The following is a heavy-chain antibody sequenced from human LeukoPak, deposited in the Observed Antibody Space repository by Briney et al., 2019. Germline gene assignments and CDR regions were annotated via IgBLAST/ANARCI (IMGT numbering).Heavy chain of an antibody. CDR3: AGDTAMATGAFDI. V-gene: IGHV4-59*01. D-gene: IGHD5-18*01. J-gene: IGHJ3*02. CDR1: GGSISSYY. CDR2: IYYSGST. Sequence: SETLSLTCTVSGGSISSYYWSWIRQPPGKGLEWIGYIYYSGSTNYNPSLKSRVTISVDTSKNQFSLKLSSVTAADTAVYYCAGDTAMATGAFDIWAKGTMVTVSS.